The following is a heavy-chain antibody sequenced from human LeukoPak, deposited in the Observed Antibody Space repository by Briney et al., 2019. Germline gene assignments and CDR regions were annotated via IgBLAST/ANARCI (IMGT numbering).Heavy chain of an antibody. D-gene: IGHD3-22*01. CDR1: GDSITSGSYY. V-gene: IGHV4-39*07. J-gene: IGHJ4*02. CDR3: ARDSGFWLY. Sequence: PSETLSLTCTVSGDSITSGSYYWGWIRQTPGKGLEWIGNIYSDGDTSFNPSPKSRITMSVDTSKNQFSLKLNSVTAADTAVYFCARDSGFWLYWGQGTLVSVSS. CDR2: IYSDGDT.